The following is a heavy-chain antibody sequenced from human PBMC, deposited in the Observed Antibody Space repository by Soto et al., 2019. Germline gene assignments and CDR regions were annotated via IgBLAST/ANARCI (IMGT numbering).Heavy chain of an antibody. J-gene: IGHJ4*02. CDR1: GRAISNFY. CDR3: ARWTSCGGDCYWLDY. CDR2: IFYTGST. Sequence: PWEALSPTFINSGRAISNFYWGWIRQPPEKGLEWIGNIFYTGSTGYNPSLRSRVTISLDTSRNQFFLKVNSVAAADTAVYYCARWTSCGGDCYWLDYWGQG. D-gene: IGHD2-21*02. V-gene: IGHV4-59*08.